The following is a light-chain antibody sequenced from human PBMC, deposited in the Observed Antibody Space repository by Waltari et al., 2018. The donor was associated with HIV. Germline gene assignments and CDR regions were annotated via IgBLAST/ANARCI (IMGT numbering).Light chain of an antibody. CDR1: SSNVGNQG. CDR3: SAWDSTLSALV. CDR2: RSD. Sequence: AGLTQPPSVSKGLRQTATITCSGNSSNVGNQGAAWLQHHQGHPPKLLSYRSDSRPSGISERFSASRSGNIAFLTILGLQPEDEADYYCSAWDSTLSALVFGTGTKVTVL. V-gene: IGLV10-54*04. J-gene: IGLJ1*01.